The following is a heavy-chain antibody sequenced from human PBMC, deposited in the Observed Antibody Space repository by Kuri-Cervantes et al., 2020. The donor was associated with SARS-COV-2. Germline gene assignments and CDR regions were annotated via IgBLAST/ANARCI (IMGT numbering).Heavy chain of an antibody. Sequence: GESLKISCAASGFTVSSNEMSWVRQAPGKGLELVSSISGASTYYSESRKGRFTISRDNSKNTLYLQMNSRRAEDTDVYYFARDRVVEDFDIWGQGTMVTVSS. CDR3: ARDRVVEDFDI. CDR1: GFTVSSNE. J-gene: IGHJ3*02. CDR2: ISGAST. V-gene: IGHV3-38-3*01. D-gene: IGHD2-15*01.